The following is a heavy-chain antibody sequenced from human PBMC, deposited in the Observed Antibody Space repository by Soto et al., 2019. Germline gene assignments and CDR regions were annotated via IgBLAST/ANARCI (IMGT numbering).Heavy chain of an antibody. V-gene: IGHV4-34*01. J-gene: IGHJ4*02. CDR2: INHSGST. D-gene: IGHD5-18*01. Sequence: SETLSLTCAVYGGSFSGYYWSWIRQPPGKGLEWIGEINHSGSTNYNPSLKSRVTISVDTSKNQFSLKLSSVTAADTAVYYCARVRARYSYGSSYFDYWGQGTLVTAPQ. CDR3: ARVRARYSYGSSYFDY. CDR1: GGSFSGYY.